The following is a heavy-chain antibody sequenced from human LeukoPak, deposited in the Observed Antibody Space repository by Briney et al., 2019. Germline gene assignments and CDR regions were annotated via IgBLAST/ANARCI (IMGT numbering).Heavy chain of an antibody. J-gene: IGHJ4*02. Sequence: SETLSLTCAVYGGSFSGYYWTWIRQPPGKGLEWIGEIHYSGSATYNPSLKSRVTISVDTSKNQFSLKMNSVAAADTAVYYCARGQWFRAFWSRGTPVTVSS. CDR3: ARGQWFRAF. D-gene: IGHD3-10*01. CDR1: GGSFSGYY. CDR2: IHYSGSA. V-gene: IGHV4-34*01.